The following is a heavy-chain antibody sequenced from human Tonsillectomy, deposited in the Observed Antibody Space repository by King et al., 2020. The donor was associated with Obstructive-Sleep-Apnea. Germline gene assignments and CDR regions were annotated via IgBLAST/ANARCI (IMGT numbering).Heavy chain of an antibody. D-gene: IGHD2-15*01. CDR1: GFTFSYYG. J-gene: IGHJ4*02. CDR3: ARTPGPLIFYFDS. CDR2: FWSDGGHE. V-gene: IGHV3-33*01. Sequence: VQLVESGGGVVQPGKSLRLSCAASGFTFSYYGMHWVRRAPGKGLEWVAVFWSDGGHEYYADSVKGRFTISGDISKRTLYLQMNSLRAEDTAVYYCARTPGPLIFYFDSWGQGTLVTVSS.